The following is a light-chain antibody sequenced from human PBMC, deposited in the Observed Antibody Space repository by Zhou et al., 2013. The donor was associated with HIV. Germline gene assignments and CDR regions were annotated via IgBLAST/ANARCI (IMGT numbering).Light chain of an antibody. CDR3: QQLNSFPLT. CDR1: QDIVTY. J-gene: IGKJ5*01. CDR2: DAS. V-gene: IGKV1-9*01. Sequence: IQLTQSLSSLSASIGDRVTITCRASQDIVTYLAWYQQIPGKAPRVLIYDASTLQTGVSSRFSGSGSGAEFTLSISGLQREDFAIYYCQQLNSFPLTFGQGTRLEIK.